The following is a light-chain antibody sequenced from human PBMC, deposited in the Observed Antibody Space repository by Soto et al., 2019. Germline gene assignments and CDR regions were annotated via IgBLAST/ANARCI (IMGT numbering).Light chain of an antibody. CDR2: DSS. V-gene: IGKV1-9*01. J-gene: IGKJ1*01. Sequence: PLTPPPSSVAAGFGYRRTISRRASQDTRSYLSWCQQKPGKAPNLVIADSSTLQMGCPSRVSGSGSATDFTLTISSLQPEDFVTDYCQQLTIDTLPFGQGT. CDR3: QQLTIDTLP. CDR1: QDTRSY.